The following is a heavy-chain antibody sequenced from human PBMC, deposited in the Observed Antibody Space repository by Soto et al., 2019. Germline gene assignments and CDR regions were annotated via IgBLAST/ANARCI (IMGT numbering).Heavy chain of an antibody. CDR2: IYYSGST. D-gene: IGHD2-2*01. CDR3: VRDSKPNLDL. J-gene: IGHJ5*02. V-gene: IGHV4-59*12. Sequence: SETLSLTCTVSGGSISSYDWSWIRQPPGKGLEWIGYIYYSGSTNYNPSLRSRVAISVDKSKNQFSLQLSYVTGADTAVYFCVRDSKPNLDLWGQGMLVTVSS. CDR1: GGSISSYD.